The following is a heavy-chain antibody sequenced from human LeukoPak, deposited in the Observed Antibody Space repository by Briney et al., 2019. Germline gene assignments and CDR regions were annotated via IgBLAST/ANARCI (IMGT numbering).Heavy chain of an antibody. CDR1: VYTFTIYN. V-gene: IGHV1-46*01. CDR2: ISRSVGIT. Sequence: GASVNLSFNSSVYTFTIYNINWERDGPGQGLERMGEISRSVGITSYAQKFKGRVTMTRDTSTRTVYMRLSSLRSEDTAVYYCGRDRADCGGSYFVDNWGEGNPGTVSS. J-gene: IGHJ4*02. D-gene: IGHD2-15*01. CDR3: GRDRADCGGSYFVDN.